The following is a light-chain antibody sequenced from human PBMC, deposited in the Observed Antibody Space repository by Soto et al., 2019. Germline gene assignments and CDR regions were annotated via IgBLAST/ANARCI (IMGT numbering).Light chain of an antibody. CDR3: QHRSSWPPWT. Sequence: EIVLTQSPATLSLSPGERATLSCRVSQSVTSYLAWYQQKPGQAPRLLIYDASNRATGIPARFSGSGSGTDFALTISSLEPEDFAVYYCQHRSSWPPWTFGLGTEVDIK. V-gene: IGKV3-11*01. CDR2: DAS. J-gene: IGKJ1*01. CDR1: QSVTSY.